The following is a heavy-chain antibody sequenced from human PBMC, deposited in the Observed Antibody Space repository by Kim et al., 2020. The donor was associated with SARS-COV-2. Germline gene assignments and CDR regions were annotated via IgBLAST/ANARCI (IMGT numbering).Heavy chain of an antibody. D-gene: IGHD1-26*01. CDR1: GGSISSYY. V-gene: IGHV4-59*13. J-gene: IGHJ4*02. Sequence: SETLSLTCTVSGGSISSYYWSWIRQPPGKGLEWIGYIYYSGSTNYNPSLKSRVTISVDTSKNQFSLKLSSVTAADTAVYYCARGGYPPLDYWGQGTLVTVSS. CDR2: IYYSGST. CDR3: ARGGYPPLDY.